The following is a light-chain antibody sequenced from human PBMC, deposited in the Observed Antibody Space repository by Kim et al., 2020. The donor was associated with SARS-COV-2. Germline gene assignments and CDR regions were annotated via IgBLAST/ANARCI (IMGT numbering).Light chain of an antibody. CDR3: QQSYSSPRT. Sequence: DIQMTQSPSSLSASVGDRVTITCRASQSISSYLSWYHQKPEKAPKLLIYAASSLQSGVPSRFSGSGSGTDFTLTISSLQPEDFATYYCQQSYSSPRTFGQGTKVDIK. CDR2: AAS. V-gene: IGKV1-39*01. J-gene: IGKJ1*01. CDR1: QSISSY.